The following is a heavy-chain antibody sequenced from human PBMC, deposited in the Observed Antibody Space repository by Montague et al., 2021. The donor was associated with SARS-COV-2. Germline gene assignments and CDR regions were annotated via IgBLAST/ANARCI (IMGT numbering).Heavy chain of an antibody. D-gene: IGHD3-10*01. Sequence: SLRLSCAASGFIFSRYCMSWVRQAPGKGLEWVANIKQDGSEKFYVDSVKGRFTISRDNAKNSLFLQINNLRAEDTAVYYCARVSGVWFGELPRDYFYGMDVWGQGSTVTVSS. J-gene: IGHJ6*02. CDR3: ARVSGVWFGELPRDYFYGMDV. V-gene: IGHV3-7*01. CDR2: IKQDGSEK. CDR1: GFIFSRYC.